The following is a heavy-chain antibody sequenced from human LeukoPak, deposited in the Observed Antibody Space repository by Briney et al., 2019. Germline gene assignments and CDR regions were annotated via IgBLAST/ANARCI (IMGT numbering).Heavy chain of an antibody. V-gene: IGHV4-31*03. D-gene: IGHD2-2*01. CDR2: IYYSGST. CDR3: ARAVRYCSSTSCRPLYGMDV. CDR1: GGSISSSSYY. Sequence: SETLSLTCTVSGGSISSSSYYWGWIRQHPGKGLEWIGYIYYSGSTYYNPSLKSRVTISVDTSKNQFSLKLSSVTAADTAVYYCARAVRYCSSTSCRPLYGMDVWGQGTTVTVSS. J-gene: IGHJ6*02.